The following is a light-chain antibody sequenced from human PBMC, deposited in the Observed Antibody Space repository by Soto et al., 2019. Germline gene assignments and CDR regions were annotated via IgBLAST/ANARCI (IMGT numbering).Light chain of an antibody. CDR2: GAS. J-gene: IGKJ5*01. Sequence: EIVLTQSPGTLSLSPGERSTVSCRASQSVSSSSLAWYQQKPGQAPRLLIYGASIRATGIPDNFSGSGSGTDFTLTISRLEPEDFEVYYCQQYGSSVTFGQGTRLEIK. CDR1: QSVSSSS. V-gene: IGKV3-20*01. CDR3: QQYGSSVT.